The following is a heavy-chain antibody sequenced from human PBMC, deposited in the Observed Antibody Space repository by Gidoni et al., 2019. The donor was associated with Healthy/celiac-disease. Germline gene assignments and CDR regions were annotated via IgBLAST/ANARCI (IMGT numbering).Heavy chain of an antibody. D-gene: IGHD6-25*01. V-gene: IGHV3-23*01. J-gene: IGHJ3*02. CDR1: ALTFSSYA. CDR2: ISGSGGST. Sequence: EVQLLESGGGLVQPGGSRRLSCAASALTFSSYAMRWVRQAPGKGLEWVSAISGSGGSTYYADSVKGRFTISRDNSKNTLYLQMNSLRAEDTAVYYCAKTAEATMGAFDIWGQGTMVTVSS. CDR3: AKTAEATMGAFDI.